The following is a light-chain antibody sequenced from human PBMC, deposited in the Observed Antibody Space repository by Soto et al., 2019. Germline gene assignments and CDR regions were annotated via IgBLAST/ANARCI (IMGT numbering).Light chain of an antibody. V-gene: IGKV1-39*01. Sequence: DIQMTQSPSSLSASVGDRVTITCRASQSISIYLNWYQQKPGIAPKLLIFAASSLHSGVPSRFXGSGSRTDFTLTISSLQPEDFATYYCHQTYSTPPLTFGGGNKVEI. CDR2: AAS. J-gene: IGKJ4*01. CDR3: HQTYSTPPLT. CDR1: QSISIY.